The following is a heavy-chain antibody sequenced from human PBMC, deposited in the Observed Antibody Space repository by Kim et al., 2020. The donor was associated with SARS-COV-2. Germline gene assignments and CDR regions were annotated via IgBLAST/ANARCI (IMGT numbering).Heavy chain of an antibody. J-gene: IGHJ6*02. D-gene: IGHD4-4*01. CDR2: IYYSGST. CDR3: ARHDYNSYYYYGMDV. Sequence: SETLSLTCTVSGGSISSSSYYWGWIRQPPGKGLEWIGSIYYSGSTYYNPSLKSRVTISVDTSKNQFSLKLSSVTAADTAVYYCARHDYNSYYYYGMDVWGQGTTVTVSS. CDR1: GGSISSSSYY. V-gene: IGHV4-39*01.